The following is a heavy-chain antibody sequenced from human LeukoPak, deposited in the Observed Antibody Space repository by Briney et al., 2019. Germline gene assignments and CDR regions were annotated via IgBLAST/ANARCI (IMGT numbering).Heavy chain of an antibody. V-gene: IGHV4-59*01. J-gene: IGHJ4*02. CDR3: ARGERGYPLDY. CDR2: IYYSGST. Sequence: PSETLSLTCTVSGGSISSYYWSWIRQPPGKGPERIGYIYYSGSTNYNPSLKSRVTISVDTSKNQFSLKLSSVTAADTAVYYCARGERGYPLDYWGQGTLVTASS. CDR1: GGSISSYY. D-gene: IGHD5-18*01.